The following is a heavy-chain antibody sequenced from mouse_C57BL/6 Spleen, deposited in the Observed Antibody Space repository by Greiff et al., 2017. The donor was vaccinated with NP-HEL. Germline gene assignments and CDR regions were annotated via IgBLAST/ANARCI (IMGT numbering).Heavy chain of an antibody. D-gene: IGHD2-3*01. Sequence: EVQLVESGGGLVQPGGSMKLSCAASGFTFSDAWMDWVRQSPEKGLEWVAEIRNKANNHATYYAESVKGRFTISRDASKSCVYLQKISLRADETGIYDGTRWDGYGAMDYWGQGTSVTVSS. V-gene: IGHV6-6*01. CDR2: IRNKANNHAT. J-gene: IGHJ4*01. CDR1: GFTFSDAW. CDR3: TRWDGYGAMDY.